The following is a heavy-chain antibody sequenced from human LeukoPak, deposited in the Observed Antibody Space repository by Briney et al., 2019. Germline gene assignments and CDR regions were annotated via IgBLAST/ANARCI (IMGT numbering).Heavy chain of an antibody. V-gene: IGHV4-59*08. CDR2: IYYSGST. Sequence: PSETLSPTCTVSGGSISSYYWSWIRQPPGKGLEWIGYIYYSGSTNYNPSLKSRVTISVDTSKNQFSLKLSSVTAADTAVYYCARYSSGFDYWGQGTPVTVSS. CDR3: ARYSSGFDY. D-gene: IGHD6-19*01. CDR1: GGSISSYY. J-gene: IGHJ4*02.